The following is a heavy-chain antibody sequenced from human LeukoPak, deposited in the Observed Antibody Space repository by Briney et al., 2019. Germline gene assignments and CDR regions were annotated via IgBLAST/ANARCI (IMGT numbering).Heavy chain of an antibody. J-gene: IGHJ4*02. CDR1: GFTFSSYG. CDR3: ARGDCTSTSCSQDFDY. CDR2: IWYDGSNK. D-gene: IGHD2-2*01. Sequence: PGRSLRLSCAASGFTFSSYGMHWVRQAPGRGLEWVAVIWYDGSNKYYADSVKGRFTISRDNSKNTLYLQMNSLRAEDTAVYYCARGDCTSTSCSQDFDYWGQGTLVTVSS. V-gene: IGHV3-33*01.